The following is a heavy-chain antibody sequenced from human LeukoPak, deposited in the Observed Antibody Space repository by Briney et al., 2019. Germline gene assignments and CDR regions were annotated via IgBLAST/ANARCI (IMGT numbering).Heavy chain of an antibody. D-gene: IGHD3-9*01. CDR2: IYTSGST. Sequence: SETLSLTCTVSGGSISSYYWSWIRQPAGKGLEWIGRIYTSGSTNYNPSLKSRVTMSVDTSKNQFSLKLSSVTAADTAVYYCARAVVDYDILTGYLGWFDPWGQGTLVTVSS. J-gene: IGHJ5*02. V-gene: IGHV4-4*07. CDR3: ARAVVDYDILTGYLGWFDP. CDR1: GGSISSYY.